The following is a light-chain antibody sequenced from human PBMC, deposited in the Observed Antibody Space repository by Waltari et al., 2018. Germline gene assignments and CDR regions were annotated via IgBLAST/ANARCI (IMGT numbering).Light chain of an antibody. CDR3: QQFNSYPLT. CDR2: AAS. Sequence: TCRASQCIRSFLAWYQQKPGKAPKLLIYAASTLQSGVPSRFSGSGSGTDFSLTISSLQPEDFATYYCQQFNSYPLTFGGGTKVEIK. CDR1: QCIRSF. J-gene: IGKJ4*01. V-gene: IGKV1-9*01.